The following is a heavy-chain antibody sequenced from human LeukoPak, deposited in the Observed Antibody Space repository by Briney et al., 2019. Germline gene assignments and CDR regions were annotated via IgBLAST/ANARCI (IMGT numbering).Heavy chain of an antibody. J-gene: IGHJ6*02. CDR2: IIPILGIA. V-gene: IGHV1-69*04. Sequence: ASVKVSFNASGGTFSSYAISWVRQAPGQGLEWMGRIIPILGIANYAQKFQGRVTITADKSTSTAYMELSSLRSEDTAVYYCARGIVVVTVRHYYYYGMDVWGQGTTVTVSS. CDR3: ARGIVVVTVRHYYYYGMDV. D-gene: IGHD2-21*02. CDR1: GGTFSSYA.